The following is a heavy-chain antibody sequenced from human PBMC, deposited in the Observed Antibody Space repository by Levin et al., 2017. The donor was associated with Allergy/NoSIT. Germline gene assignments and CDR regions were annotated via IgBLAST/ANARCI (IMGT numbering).Heavy chain of an antibody. CDR3: AKDLWDSPDAFDI. D-gene: IGHD1-26*01. V-gene: IGHV3-23*01. J-gene: IGHJ3*02. Sequence: GESLKISCAASGFTFSSYAMSWVRQAPGKGLEWVSAISGSGGSTYYADSVKGRFTISRDNSKNTLYLQMNSLRAEDTAVYYCAKDLWDSPDAFDIWGQGTMVTVSS. CDR1: GFTFSSYA. CDR2: ISGSGGST.